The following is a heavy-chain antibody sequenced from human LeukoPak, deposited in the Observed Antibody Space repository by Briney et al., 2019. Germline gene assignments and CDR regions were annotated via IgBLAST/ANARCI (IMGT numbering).Heavy chain of an antibody. D-gene: IGHD3-22*01. CDR2: ISWNSGSI. Sequence: PGRSLRLSCAASGFTFDDYAMHWVRQAPGKGLEWVSGISWNSGSIGHADSVKGRFTISRDNAKNSLYLQMNSLRAEDTALYYCAKDYGVSGGYYDSSGYPDYWGQGTLVTVSS. J-gene: IGHJ4*02. CDR1: GFTFDDYA. V-gene: IGHV3-9*01. CDR3: AKDYGVSGGYYDSSGYPDY.